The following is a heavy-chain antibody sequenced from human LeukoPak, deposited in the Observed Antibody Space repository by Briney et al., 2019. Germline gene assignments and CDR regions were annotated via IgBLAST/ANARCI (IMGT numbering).Heavy chain of an antibody. J-gene: IGHJ4*02. V-gene: IGHV3-21*01. Sequence: GGSLRLSCAASGFIFSSYSMNWVRQAPGKGLEWVSSISSSSSYIYYADSVKGRFTISRDNAKNSLYLQMNSLRAEDTAVYYCARESTAMVGKQIDYWGQGTLVTVSS. CDR3: ARESTAMVGKQIDY. CDR1: GFIFSSYS. D-gene: IGHD5-18*01. CDR2: ISSSSSYI.